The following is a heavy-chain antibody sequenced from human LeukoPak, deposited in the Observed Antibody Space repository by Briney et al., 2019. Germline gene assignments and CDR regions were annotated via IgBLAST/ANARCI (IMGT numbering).Heavy chain of an antibody. V-gene: IGHV3-23*01. J-gene: IGHJ4*02. CDR2: ISGSGGST. D-gene: IGHD4-11*01. Sequence: PGGSLRLSCAASGFIFRSYAMSWVRQAPGKGLEWVSGISGSGGSTYYADSAKGRFTISRDNSKNTLYLQMNSLRAEDTAVYYCAKDRDYKSYFDCGGRGPLVTVSP. CDR1: GFIFRSYA. CDR3: AKDRDYKSYFDC.